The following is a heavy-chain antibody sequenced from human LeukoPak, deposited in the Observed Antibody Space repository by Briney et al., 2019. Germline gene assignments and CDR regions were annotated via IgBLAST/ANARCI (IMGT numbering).Heavy chain of an antibody. CDR2: ISYDGSNK. J-gene: IGHJ6*02. CDR3: ARDKAQWVWMVRGVTNYGMDV. Sequence: PGRSLRLSCAASGFTFSNYGMHWVRQAPGKGLEWVAVISYDGSNKYYADSVKGRFTISRDNSKNTLYLQMNSLRAEDTAVYYCARDKAQWVWMVRGVTNYGMDVWGQGTTVTVSS. D-gene: IGHD3-10*01. CDR1: GFTFSNYG. V-gene: IGHV3-30*19.